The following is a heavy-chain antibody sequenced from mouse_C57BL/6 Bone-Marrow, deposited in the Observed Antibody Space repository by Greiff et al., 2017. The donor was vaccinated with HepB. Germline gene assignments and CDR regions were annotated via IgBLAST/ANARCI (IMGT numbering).Heavy chain of an antibody. CDR1: GYTFTSYW. D-gene: IGHD1-1*01. CDR3: ARRKGPYYYGRSYGFAY. CDR2: IYPSDSET. V-gene: IGHV1-61*01. J-gene: IGHJ3*01. Sequence: QVQLQQPGAELVRPGSSVKLSCKASGYTFTSYWMDWVKQRPGQGLEWIGNIYPSDSETHYNQKLKDKATLTVDKSSSTAYMKLSSLTSEDSAVYYCARRKGPYYYGRSYGFAYWGQGTLVTVSA.